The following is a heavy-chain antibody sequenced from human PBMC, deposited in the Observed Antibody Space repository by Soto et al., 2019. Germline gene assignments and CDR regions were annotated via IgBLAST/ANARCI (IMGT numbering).Heavy chain of an antibody. V-gene: IGHV4-34*01. CDR1: GGSFSGYY. CDR2: INHSGST. D-gene: IGHD2-2*01. J-gene: IGHJ5*02. CDR3: ARGSAVVVPAASKGHGGFDP. Sequence: QVQLQQWGAGLMKPSETLSLTCAVYGGSFSGYYWSWIRQPPGKGLEWIGEINHSGSTNYNPSLKSRVTKSVGTTKNQFSLELSSVTAADTTVYYCARGSAVVVPAASKGHGGFDPWGEGTLVTVSS.